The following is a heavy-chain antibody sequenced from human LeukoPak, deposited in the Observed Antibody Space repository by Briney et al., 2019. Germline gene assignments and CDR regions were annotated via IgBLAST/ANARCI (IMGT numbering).Heavy chain of an antibody. CDR2: IHPGDSET. CDR1: EYSFTNYW. V-gene: IGHV5-51*01. CDR3: TRQEYSTSPEFN. J-gene: IGHJ4*02. Sequence: GESLKISCKASEYSFTNYWIGWVRQMPGKGLEWMGIIHPGDSETRYSPSFQGQVTISADKAISTAYLQWSSLKASDTAMYYCTRQEYSTSPEFNWGQGTLVTVSS. D-gene: IGHD6-6*01.